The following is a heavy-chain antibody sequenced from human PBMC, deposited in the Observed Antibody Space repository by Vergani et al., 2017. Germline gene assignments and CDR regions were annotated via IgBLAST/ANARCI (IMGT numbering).Heavy chain of an antibody. CDR1: GFTLCDYY. CDR2: ISSSSSYT. D-gene: IGHD6-19*01. V-gene: IGHV3-11*05. CDR3: ARVARGTGLGNWFDP. J-gene: IGHJ5*02. Sequence: QVQLVESGGGLVKPGGSLRLSCAASGFTLCDYYMSWIRQAPGKGLEWVSYISSSSSYTNYADSVKGRFTNSRDNAKNSLYLQMNSRRAEDTAVYYCARVARGTGLGNWFDPWGQGTLVTVSS.